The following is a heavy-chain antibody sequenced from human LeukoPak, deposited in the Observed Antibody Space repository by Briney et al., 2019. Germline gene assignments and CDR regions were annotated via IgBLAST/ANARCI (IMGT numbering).Heavy chain of an antibody. Sequence: GASVKVSCKASGYTFTSYTMNWVRQAPGQGLEWMGCINTNTEKPTYARGFTGRFVFSLDTSVSTAYLQISSLKAEDTAVYHCARGMSNSPYYFYYYMDVWGKGTTVTVSS. CDR3: ARGMSNSPYYFYYYMDV. D-gene: IGHD1-1*01. CDR2: INTNTEKP. J-gene: IGHJ6*03. CDR1: GYTFTSYT. V-gene: IGHV7-4-1*02.